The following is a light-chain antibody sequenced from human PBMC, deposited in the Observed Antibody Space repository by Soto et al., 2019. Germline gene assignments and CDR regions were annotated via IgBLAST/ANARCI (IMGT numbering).Light chain of an antibody. V-gene: IGKV3-11*01. Sequence: EIVLTQSPATLSLSPGERATLSCRASQSVNNYLAWYQQKPGQAPRLLIYEASNRATGIPARFSGSGSGTDFTLTISILEPEDFAVYYCQQRSNWPPGYTFGQGTKLEIK. CDR2: EAS. J-gene: IGKJ2*01. CDR1: QSVNNY. CDR3: QQRSNWPPGYT.